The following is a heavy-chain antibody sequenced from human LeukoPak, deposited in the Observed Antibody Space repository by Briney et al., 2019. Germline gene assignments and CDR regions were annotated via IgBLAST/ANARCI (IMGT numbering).Heavy chain of an antibody. CDR2: IWYDGSNK. V-gene: IGHV3-33*01. CDR1: RFTFSSYG. J-gene: IGHJ4*02. CDR3: ARVPSYYYDSSGYFDY. Sequence: GRSLRLSCAASRFTFSSYGMHWVRQAPGKGLEWVAVIWYDGSNKYYADSVKGRFTISRDNSKNTLYLQMNGLRAEDTAVYYCARVPSYYYDSSGYFDYWGQGTLVTVSS. D-gene: IGHD3-22*01.